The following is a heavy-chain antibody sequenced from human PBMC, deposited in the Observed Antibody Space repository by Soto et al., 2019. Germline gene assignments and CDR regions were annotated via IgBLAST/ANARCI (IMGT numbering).Heavy chain of an antibody. V-gene: IGHV1-69*02. J-gene: IGHJ5*02. CDR1: GSTFSSYT. CDR3: ASVNEWLVQRFDP. Sequence: QVQLGQSGVEVKKPGSSVKVSCKASGSTFSSYTISWVRQAPGQGLEWMGRIIPILGIANYAQKFQGSVTITADKATSTAYMELSSLKSADMAVYYFASVNEWLVQRFDPCGQGTLVTVSS. CDR2: IIPILGIA. D-gene: IGHD6-19*01.